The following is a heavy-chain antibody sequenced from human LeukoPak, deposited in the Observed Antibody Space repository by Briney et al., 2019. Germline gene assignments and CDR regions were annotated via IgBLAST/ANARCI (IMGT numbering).Heavy chain of an antibody. D-gene: IGHD3-3*01. V-gene: IGHV1-18*01. J-gene: IGHJ6*02. CDR1: GYTFTSYG. Sequence: ASVKVSCKASGYTFTSYGISWVRQAPGQRLEWMGWIRAYNGNANYAQKLQGRVTMTTDTSASTAYMELRSLRSDDTAVYYCARAGYYDFWSGGRYYYYGMDVWGQGTTVTVSS. CDR3: ARAGYYDFWSGGRYYYYGMDV. CDR2: IRAYNGNA.